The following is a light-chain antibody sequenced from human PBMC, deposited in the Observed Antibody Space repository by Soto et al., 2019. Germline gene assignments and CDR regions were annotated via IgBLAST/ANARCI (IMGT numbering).Light chain of an antibody. Sequence: EMVLTQSPGTLSLSPGESATLSCRASQSVNSRFLAWYQHKPGQAPRLLIYAASTRASGIPDRFSGSTSGTDFTLTISRLEPEDFAVYYCQRYGDSPPNTFGQGTKLEIE. CDR1: QSVNSRF. V-gene: IGKV3-20*01. CDR3: QRYGDSPPNT. J-gene: IGKJ2*01. CDR2: AAS.